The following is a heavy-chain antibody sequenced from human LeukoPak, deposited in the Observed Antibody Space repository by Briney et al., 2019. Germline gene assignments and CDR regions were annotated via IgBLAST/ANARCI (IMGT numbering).Heavy chain of an antibody. D-gene: IGHD6-13*01. CDR1: GFNFRAYW. J-gene: IGHJ4*02. CDR2: ISSSSYI. CDR3: ARDWGIAALDY. Sequence: GGSLRLSCTTSGFNFRAYWMGWVRQAPGKGLEWVSSISSSSYIYYADSVKGRFTISRDNAKNSLYLQMNSLRAEDTAVYYCARDWGIAALDYWGQGTLVTVSS. V-gene: IGHV3-69-1*01.